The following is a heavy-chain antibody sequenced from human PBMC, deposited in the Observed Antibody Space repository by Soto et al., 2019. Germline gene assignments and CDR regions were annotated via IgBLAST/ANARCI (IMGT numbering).Heavy chain of an antibody. CDR2: IIPIFGVT. J-gene: IGHJ4*02. CDR1: GGTFSSYT. D-gene: IGHD3-10*01. CDR3: VRDWESTTQTWGFGDS. Sequence: QVQVVQSGAEVKKPGSSVKVSCKASGGTFSSYTITWVRQAPGQGLEWLGRIIPIFGVTNYAQKFRDRLTMSADRPTTTAYMELSSLTSADTAVYYCVRDWESTTQTWGFGDSWGQGTLVTVSS. V-gene: IGHV1-69*04.